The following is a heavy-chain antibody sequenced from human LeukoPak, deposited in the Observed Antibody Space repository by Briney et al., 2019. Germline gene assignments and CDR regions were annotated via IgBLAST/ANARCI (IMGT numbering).Heavy chain of an antibody. CDR2: IHSGGST. V-gene: IGHV3-53*01. J-gene: IGHJ6*02. CDR3: AREGAGTPSYYYYYGMDV. CDR1: GFTVSSNY. D-gene: IGHD6-13*01. Sequence: GGSLRLSCAASGFTVSSNYMSWVRQAPGKGLEWVSVIHSGGSTYYADSVKGRFTISRDNSKNTLYLQMNSLRAEDTAVYYCAREGAGTPSYYYYYGMDVWGQGTTVTVSS.